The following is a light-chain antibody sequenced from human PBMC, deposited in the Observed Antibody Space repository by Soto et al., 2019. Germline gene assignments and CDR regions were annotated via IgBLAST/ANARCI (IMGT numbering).Light chain of an antibody. J-gene: IGLJ1*01. CDR3: SSYTSSSTLGV. CDR2: DVS. V-gene: IGLV2-14*03. Sequence: QSALTQAASASGSPRQSITISCTGTSSDVGGYDYVSWYQHHPGKAPKLMIYDVSNRPSGVSNRFSGSKSGNTASLTISGLQAEDEADYYCSSYTSSSTLGVFGTGTKVTVL. CDR1: SSDVGGYDY.